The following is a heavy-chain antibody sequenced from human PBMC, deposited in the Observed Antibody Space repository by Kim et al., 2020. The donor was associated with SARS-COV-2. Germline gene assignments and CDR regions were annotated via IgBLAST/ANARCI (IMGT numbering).Heavy chain of an antibody. CDR1: GGSFSGYY. V-gene: IGHV4-34*01. CDR2: INHSGST. D-gene: IGHD2-2*01. Sequence: SETLSLTCAVYGGSFSGYYWSWIRQPPGKGLEWIGEINHSGSTNYNPSLKSRVTISVDTSKNQFSLKLSSVTAADTAVYYCARVPLDYWGQGTLVTVSS. CDR3: ARVPLDY. J-gene: IGHJ4*02.